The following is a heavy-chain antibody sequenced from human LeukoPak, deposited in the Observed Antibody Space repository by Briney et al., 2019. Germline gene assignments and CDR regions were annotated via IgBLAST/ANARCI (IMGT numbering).Heavy chain of an antibody. CDR3: ARDGYTYGSFDY. D-gene: IGHD5-18*01. V-gene: IGHV4-39*01. Sequence: PSETLSLTCSVSGGSISSSSYFWGWIRQPPGKGLEWIGSIYYSGGTYSNPSLKSRVTISVDTSKSQFSLKLSSVTAADTAVYYCARDGYTYGSFDYWGQGTLVTVSS. CDR2: IYYSGGT. CDR1: GGSISSSSYF. J-gene: IGHJ4*02.